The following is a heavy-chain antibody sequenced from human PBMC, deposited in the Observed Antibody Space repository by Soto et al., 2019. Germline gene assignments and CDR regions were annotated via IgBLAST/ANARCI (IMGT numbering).Heavy chain of an antibody. J-gene: IGHJ4*02. V-gene: IGHV3-23*01. CDR1: GFTFSSYA. D-gene: IGHD6-25*01. CDR3: APNPKN. Sequence: GGSLRLSCAASGFTFSSYAMSWVRQAPGKGLEWVSAISGSGGSTYYADSVKGRFTSTRDNSKNTLYLQMNRLSAEDTAVYYAAPNPKNWGQGTLVTVSS. CDR2: ISGSGGST.